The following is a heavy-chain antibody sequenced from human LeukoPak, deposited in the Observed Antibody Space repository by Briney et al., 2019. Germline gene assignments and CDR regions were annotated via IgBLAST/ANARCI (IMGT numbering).Heavy chain of an antibody. D-gene: IGHD6-6*01. J-gene: IGHJ4*02. Sequence: GGSLRLSCAASGFTFSSYAMHWVRQAPGKGLEWVAVISYDGSNKYYADSVKGRFTISRDNSKNTLYLQMNSLRAEDTAVYYCAKDGEQLALGYWGQGTLVTVSS. CDR1: GFTFSSYA. CDR2: ISYDGSNK. CDR3: AKDGEQLALGY. V-gene: IGHV3-30*04.